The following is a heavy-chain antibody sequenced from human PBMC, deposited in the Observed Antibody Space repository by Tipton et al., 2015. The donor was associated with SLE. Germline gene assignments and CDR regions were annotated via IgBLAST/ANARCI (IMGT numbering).Heavy chain of an antibody. V-gene: IGHV4-34*01. CDR1: GGSFSVHY. D-gene: IGHD1-26*01. J-gene: IGHJ3*01. CDR2: IDHSRST. Sequence: TLSLTCAVYGGSFSVHYWSWSWIRQPPGKGLEWIGEIDHSRSTNYNPSLKSRVTILLGTSKNQFSLKLSSVTAADTAVYYCARERIVGATPDAFDFWGQGTMVTVSS. CDR3: ARERIVGATPDAFDF.